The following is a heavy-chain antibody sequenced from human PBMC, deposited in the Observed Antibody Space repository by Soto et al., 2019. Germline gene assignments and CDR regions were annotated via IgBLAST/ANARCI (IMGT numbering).Heavy chain of an antibody. Sequence: VQLVQSGAEVKKPGASVKVSCKTSGDSFNDYYIHWVRQAPGQGLEWMGWINTNGGVTKYAQKFQGRVTVTRDKSIRTVYMELSSLRSDDTAVYYCARESGGATATLDYYYFYLDVWGKGTTVTVAS. CDR2: INTNGGVT. D-gene: IGHD5-12*01. V-gene: IGHV1-2*02. CDR1: GDSFNDYY. J-gene: IGHJ6*03. CDR3: ARESGGATATLDYYYFYLDV.